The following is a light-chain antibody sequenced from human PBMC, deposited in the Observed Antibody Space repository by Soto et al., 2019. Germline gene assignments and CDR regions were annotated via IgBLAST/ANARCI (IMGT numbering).Light chain of an antibody. CDR1: QGVLYSSNNKNY. Sequence: DIVMTQSPDSLAVSLGERPTINCKSSQGVLYSSNNKNYLAWYQQKPGQPPKLLIYWASTRESGVPDRFSGSGSGTDFTLTISSLQAEDVAVYYCQQYYSTPSFGQGTKLEIK. J-gene: IGKJ2*01. CDR2: WAS. V-gene: IGKV4-1*01. CDR3: QQYYSTPS.